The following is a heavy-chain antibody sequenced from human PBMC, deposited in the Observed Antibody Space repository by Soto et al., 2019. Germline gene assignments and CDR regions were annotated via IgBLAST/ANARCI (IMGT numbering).Heavy chain of an antibody. J-gene: IGHJ5*02. V-gene: IGHV3-7*01. CDR1: GFPFSNYW. Sequence: GGSLRLSCAASGFPFSNYWMNWVRQAPGKGLEWVANIKEDGSEKYYVDSVKGRFSISRDNAKNSLSLQMNSLRAEDTAVYYCKRAGAWGQGTLVTVSS. CDR2: IKEDGSEK. CDR3: KRAGA.